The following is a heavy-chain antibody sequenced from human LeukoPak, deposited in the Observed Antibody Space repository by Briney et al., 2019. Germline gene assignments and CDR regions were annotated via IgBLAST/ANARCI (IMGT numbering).Heavy chain of an antibody. D-gene: IGHD5-18*01. J-gene: IGHJ4*02. CDR1: GFTFSSYA. V-gene: IGHV3-33*01. CDR2: IWYDGSNK. Sequence: GRSLRLSCEASGFTFSSYAMHRVRQAPGKGLEWVAVIWYDGSNKYHADSVKGRFTISRDNSQNTLYLQMNNLRAEDTALYYCARGLGYGYGYGIDYWGQGTLVTVSS. CDR3: ARGLGYGYGYGIDY.